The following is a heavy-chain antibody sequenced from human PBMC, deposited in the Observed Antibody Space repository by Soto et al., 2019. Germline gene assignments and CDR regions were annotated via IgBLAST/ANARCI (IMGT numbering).Heavy chain of an antibody. CDR3: ASQYYDFWSGYYESYYYYYMDV. V-gene: IGHV3-7*01. CDR1: GFTFSSYW. D-gene: IGHD3-3*01. J-gene: IGHJ6*03. Sequence: GGSLRLSCAASGFTFSSYWMSWVRQAPGKGLEWVANIKQDGSEKYYVDSVKGRFTISRDNAKNSLYLQMNSLRAEDTAVYYCASQYYDFWSGYYESYYYYYMDVWGKGTTVTVSS. CDR2: IKQDGSEK.